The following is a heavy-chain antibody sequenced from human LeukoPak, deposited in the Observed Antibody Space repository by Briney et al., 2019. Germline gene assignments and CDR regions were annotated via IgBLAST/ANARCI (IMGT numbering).Heavy chain of an antibody. D-gene: IGHD1-20*01. V-gene: IGHV5-51*01. CDR1: GYSFTTYR. CDR2: IYPGDSDT. J-gene: IGHJ4*02. CDR3: ARGSEGNWNLFAY. Sequence: GESLKISCKGSGYSFTTYRIAWVRQMPGKGLEWMGIIYPGDSDTRYSPSFQGQVTISIDKSISTAYLQWSSLKASDTAMYYCARGSEGNWNLFAYWGQGTLVTVSS.